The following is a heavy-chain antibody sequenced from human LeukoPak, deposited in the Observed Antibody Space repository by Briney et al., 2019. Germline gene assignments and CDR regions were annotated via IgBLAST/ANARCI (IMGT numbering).Heavy chain of an antibody. CDR2: IFYSGNT. CDR1: GGSISSHY. V-gene: IGHV4-59*11. CDR3: ARDRGTLTAIDAFDI. J-gene: IGHJ3*02. Sequence: SETLSLTSTVSGGSISSHYWSWIRQPPGKGLEWIGYIFYSGNTNYNPSLKSRVTISVDTSKNQFSLKLSSVTAADTAVYFCARDRGTLTAIDAFDIWGRGTVVTVSS. D-gene: IGHD1-14*01.